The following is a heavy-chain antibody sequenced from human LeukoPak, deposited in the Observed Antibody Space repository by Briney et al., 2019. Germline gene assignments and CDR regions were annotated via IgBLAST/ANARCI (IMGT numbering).Heavy chain of an antibody. CDR1: GGSISTYY. J-gene: IGHJ4*02. CDR2: IHYSGTT. CDR3: ARMGGYSGYATH. V-gene: IGHV4-59*08. Sequence: PSETLSLTCTVSGGSISTYYWSWIRQPPGKGLEWIGYIHYSGTTNYNPSLKNRVTISLDTSKNQFSLNLSSVTAADTAVYYCARMGGYSGYATHWGQGTLVTVSS. D-gene: IGHD5-12*01.